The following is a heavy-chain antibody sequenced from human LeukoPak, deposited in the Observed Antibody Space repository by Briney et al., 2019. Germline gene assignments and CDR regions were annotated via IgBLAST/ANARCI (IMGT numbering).Heavy chain of an antibody. V-gene: IGHV4-39*01. CDR2: VYYGGTT. Sequence: SETLSLTCTVSGGSINSRSYYWGWIRQPPGKGLEWIGSVYYGGTTYYNPSLKSRVTISEDTSKNQFSLKLSSVTAADTAVYYCARRATTVTTGYYYYYMGVWGKGTTVSVSS. J-gene: IGHJ6*03. D-gene: IGHD4-17*01. CDR3: ARRATTVTTGYYYYYMGV. CDR1: GGSINSRSYY.